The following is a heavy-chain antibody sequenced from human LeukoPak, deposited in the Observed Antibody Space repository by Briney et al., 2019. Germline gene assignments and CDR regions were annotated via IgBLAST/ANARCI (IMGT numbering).Heavy chain of an antibody. CDR3: ARALYSGSYWGYFDY. D-gene: IGHD1-26*01. Sequence: GGSLRLSCAASGFTFSSYSMNWVRQAPGKGLEWVSYISSSSSTIYYADSAKGRFTISRDNAKNSLYLQMNSLRAEDTAVYYCARALYSGSYWGYFDYWGQGTLVTVSS. CDR2: ISSSSSTI. J-gene: IGHJ4*02. CDR1: GFTFSSYS. V-gene: IGHV3-48*04.